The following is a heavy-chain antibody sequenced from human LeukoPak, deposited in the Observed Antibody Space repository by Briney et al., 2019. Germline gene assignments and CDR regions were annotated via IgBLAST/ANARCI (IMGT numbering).Heavy chain of an antibody. J-gene: IGHJ6*03. Sequence: GGSLRLSCAGSGFSFSHYAINWVRQAPGKGLEWVSSIISSSDYIYYADSVKGRFTISRDNAKNLLYLQMNSLRAEDTAVYFCARDYPYSCYMNVWGNGTTVTVSS. CDR1: GFSFSHYA. CDR3: ARDYPYSCYMNV. CDR2: IISSSDYI. D-gene: IGHD5-18*01. V-gene: IGHV3-21*01.